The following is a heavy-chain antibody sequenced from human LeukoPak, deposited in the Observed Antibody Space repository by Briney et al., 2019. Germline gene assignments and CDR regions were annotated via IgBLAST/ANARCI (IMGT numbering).Heavy chain of an antibody. D-gene: IGHD6-13*01. J-gene: IGHJ4*02. Sequence: GGSLRLSCAASGFTFSSYGMHWVRQAPGKGLEWVAVIWYGGSNKYYADSVKGRFTISRDNSKNTLYLQMNSLRAEDTAVYYCAKAGMWQQLDYWGQGTLVTVSS. V-gene: IGHV3-30*02. CDR1: GFTFSSYG. CDR2: IWYGGSNK. CDR3: AKAGMWQQLDY.